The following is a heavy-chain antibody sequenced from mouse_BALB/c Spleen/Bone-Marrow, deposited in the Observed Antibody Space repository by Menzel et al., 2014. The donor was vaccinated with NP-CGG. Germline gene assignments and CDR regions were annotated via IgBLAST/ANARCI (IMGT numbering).Heavy chain of an antibody. D-gene: IGHD1-2*01. CDR2: IWTGGGT. J-gene: IGHJ2*01. CDR1: GFSLTSYD. CDR3: VRHYYGYDYDY. V-gene: IGHV2-9-2*01. Sequence: ESGPGLVAPSQSLSITCTVSGFSLTSYDISWIRQPPGKGLEWLGVIWTGGGTNYNSAFMSRLSISKDNSKSQVFLKMNSLQTDDTAIYYCVRHYYGYDYDYWGQGYTLTDSS.